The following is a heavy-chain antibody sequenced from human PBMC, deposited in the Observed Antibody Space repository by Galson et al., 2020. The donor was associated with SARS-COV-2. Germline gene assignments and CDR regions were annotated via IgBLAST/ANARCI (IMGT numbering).Heavy chain of an antibody. V-gene: IGHV4-34*01. J-gene: IGHJ4*02. Sequence: SETLSLTCAAYGGSFSGYYWSWIRQPPGKGLEWIGEIKSSGSTNYNPSPKSRVTTSVDTSKNHFSLKLISVTAADTAVYYCAREENFFLVGTATRMCYFDYWGRGTLATVSS. CDR2: IKSSGST. CDR3: AREENFFLVGTATRMCYFDY. CDR1: GGSFSGYY. D-gene: IGHD2-21*02.